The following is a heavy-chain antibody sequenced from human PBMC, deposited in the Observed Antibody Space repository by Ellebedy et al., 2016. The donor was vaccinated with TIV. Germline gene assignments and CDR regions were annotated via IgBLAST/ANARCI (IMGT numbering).Heavy chain of an antibody. Sequence: ASVKVSXXASGYTFTSYAMHWVRQAPGQRLEWMGWINAGNGNTKYSQKFQGRVTITRDTSASTAYMELSSLRSEDTAVYYCARVGAEVPAAILWYFDLWGRGTLVTVSS. CDR2: INAGNGNT. D-gene: IGHD2-2*01. CDR3: ARVGAEVPAAILWYFDL. V-gene: IGHV1-3*01. CDR1: GYTFTSYA. J-gene: IGHJ2*01.